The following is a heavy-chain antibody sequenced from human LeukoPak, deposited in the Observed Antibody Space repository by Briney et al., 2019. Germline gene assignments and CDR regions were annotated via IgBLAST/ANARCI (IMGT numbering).Heavy chain of an antibody. V-gene: IGHV4-59*08. J-gene: IGHJ3*02. CDR3: ARPRSRYYYDSSGYGGDAFDI. CDR2: IYYSGST. Sequence: PSETLSLTCTVSGGSISSYYWSWIRQPPGKGLEWIGYIYYSGSTNYNPSLKSRVTISVDTSKNQFSLKLSSVTAADTAVYYCARPRSRYYYDSSGYGGDAFDIWGQGTMVTVSS. CDR1: GGSISSYY. D-gene: IGHD3-22*01.